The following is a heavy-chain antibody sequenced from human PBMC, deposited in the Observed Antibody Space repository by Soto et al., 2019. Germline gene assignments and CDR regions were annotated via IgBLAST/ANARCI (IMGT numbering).Heavy chain of an antibody. CDR3: ARDRSRFRIAAAGTEDY. V-gene: IGHV4-30-4*01. D-gene: IGHD6-13*01. J-gene: IGHJ4*02. CDR2: IYYSGST. Sequence: SSETLSLTCTVSGGSISSGDYYWSWIRQPPGKGLEWIGYIYYSGSTYYNPSLKSRVTISVDTSKNQFSLKLSSVTAADTAVYYCARDRSRFRIAAAGTEDYWGQGTLVTVSS. CDR1: GGSISSGDYY.